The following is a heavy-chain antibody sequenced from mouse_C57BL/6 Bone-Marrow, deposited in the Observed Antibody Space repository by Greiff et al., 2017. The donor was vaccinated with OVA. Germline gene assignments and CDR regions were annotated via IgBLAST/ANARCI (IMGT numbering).Heavy chain of an antibody. CDR3: ASFYYGSSYGGGSY. D-gene: IGHD1-1*01. CDR2: IDPNSGGT. CDR1: GYTFTSYW. J-gene: IGHJ2*01. V-gene: IGHV1-62-3*01. Sequence: QVQLQQPGAELVKPGASVKLSCKASGYTFTSYWMHWVKQRPGRGLEWIGRIDPNSGGTKYNEKFKSKATLTVDKSSSTAYMQLSSLTSEDSAVYYCASFYYGSSYGGGSYWGQGTTLTVSS.